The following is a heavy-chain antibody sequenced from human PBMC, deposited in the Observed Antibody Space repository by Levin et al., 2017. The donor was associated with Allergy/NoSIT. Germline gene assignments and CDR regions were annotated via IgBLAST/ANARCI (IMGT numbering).Heavy chain of an antibody. CDR1: GFTFSDFF. CDR2: ITPSGNSI. D-gene: IGHD6-6*01. CDR3: ARDQRIAARPIDL. J-gene: IGHJ5*02. V-gene: IGHV3-11*01. Sequence: GGSLRLSCAASGFTFSDFFMSWIRQAPGKGLEWLSYITPSGNSIKYADSVKGRFTISRDNVNNSLYLEMNSLRADDTAVYYCARDQRIAARPIDLWGQGTLVTVSS.